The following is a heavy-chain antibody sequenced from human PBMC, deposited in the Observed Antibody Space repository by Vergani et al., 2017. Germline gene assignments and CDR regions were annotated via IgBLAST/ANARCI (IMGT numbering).Heavy chain of an antibody. D-gene: IGHD3-22*01. Sequence: QVQLQESGPGLVKPSETLSLTCTVSGGSISSYYWSWIRQPPGKGLEWIGYIYYSGSTNYNPSLKSRVTISVDTSKNQFSLKLSSVTAADTAVYYCARVGDYYDSSGYYYHLYFDLWGRGTLVTVSS. J-gene: IGHJ2*01. CDR2: IYYSGST. V-gene: IGHV4-59*01. CDR3: ARVGDYYDSSGYYYHLYFDL. CDR1: GGSISSYY.